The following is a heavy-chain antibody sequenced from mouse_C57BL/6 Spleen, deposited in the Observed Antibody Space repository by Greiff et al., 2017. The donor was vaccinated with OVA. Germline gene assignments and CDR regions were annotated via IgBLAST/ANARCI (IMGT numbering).Heavy chain of an antibody. V-gene: IGHV3-6*01. D-gene: IGHD3-3*01. CDR3: ARGTRDYFDY. J-gene: IGHJ2*01. CDR2: ISYDGSN. Sequence: EVKLQESGPGLVKPSQSLSLTCSVTGYSITSGYYWNWIRQFPGNQLEWMGYISYDGSNNYNPSLKNRISITRDTSKNQFFLKLNSVTTEDTAAYYCARGTRDYFDYWGQGTTLTVSS. CDR1: GYSITSGYY.